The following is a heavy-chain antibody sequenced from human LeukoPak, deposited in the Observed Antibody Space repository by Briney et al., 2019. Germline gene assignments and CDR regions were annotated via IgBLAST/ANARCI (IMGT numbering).Heavy chain of an antibody. V-gene: IGHV4-59*08. CDR2: VFYSGST. CDR1: GGSISSYY. Sequence: SETLSLTCTVSGGSISSYYWSWIRQPPGKGLEWIGYVFYSGSTNYNPSLKSRATISVDTSNNQFSLKLSSVTAADTAVYYCARVVYSGSWGYFDYWGQGILVTVSS. J-gene: IGHJ4*02. D-gene: IGHD3-10*01. CDR3: ARVVYSGSWGYFDY.